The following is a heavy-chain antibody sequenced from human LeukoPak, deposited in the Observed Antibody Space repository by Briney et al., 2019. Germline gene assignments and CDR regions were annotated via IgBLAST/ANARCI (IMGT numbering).Heavy chain of an antibody. Sequence: ASVKVSCKASGYTFTGYGISWVRQAPGQGLEWMGWISAYNGNTNYAQKLQGRVTMTTDTSTSTAYMELRSLRSDDTAVYYCARDPYSSGWYYFGYWGQGTLVTVSS. CDR3: ARDPYSSGWYYFGY. J-gene: IGHJ4*02. D-gene: IGHD6-19*01. V-gene: IGHV1-18*04. CDR1: GYTFTGYG. CDR2: ISAYNGNT.